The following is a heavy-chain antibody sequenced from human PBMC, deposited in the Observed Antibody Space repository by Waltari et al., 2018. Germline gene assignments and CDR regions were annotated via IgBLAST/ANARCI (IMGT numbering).Heavy chain of an antibody. Sequence: QVQLQQWGAGLLKPSETLSLTCAVYGGSFSGYYWSWIRQPPGRGVEWIGEINHSESTNCNPSLQSRVTISVDTSTNQFSLKLSSVTAAVTAVYYCARLPGIAVAGLDYWGQGTLVTVSS. CDR2: INHSEST. D-gene: IGHD6-19*01. CDR3: ARLPGIAVAGLDY. CDR1: GGSFSGYY. V-gene: IGHV4-34*01. J-gene: IGHJ4*02.